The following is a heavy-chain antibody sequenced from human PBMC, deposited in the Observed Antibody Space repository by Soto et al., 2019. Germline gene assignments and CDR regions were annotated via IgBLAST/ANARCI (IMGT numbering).Heavy chain of an antibody. CDR2: IYDSGST. Sequence: QVQLQESGPGLVKPSETLSLTCSVSGGSISSYYWSWIRQPPGKQLEWIGYIYDSGSTNYNPSLKRRVTISVDTSKNQFSLKMTSVTAADTAVYYCARLAMAGGIALDYWGRGTLVTVSS. CDR3: ARLAMAGGIALDY. D-gene: IGHD2-21*01. J-gene: IGHJ4*02. CDR1: GGSISSYY. V-gene: IGHV4-59*01.